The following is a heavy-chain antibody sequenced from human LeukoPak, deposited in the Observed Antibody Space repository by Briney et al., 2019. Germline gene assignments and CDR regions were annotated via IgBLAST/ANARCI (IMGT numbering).Heavy chain of an antibody. Sequence: ASVKVSCKASGYTFTSYGISWVRQAPGQGLEWMGWISAYNGNTNYAQKLQGRVTMTTDTSTSTAYMELRSLRSDDTAVYYCARETIWCGRYYYYMDVWGKGTTVTVSS. CDR3: ARETIWCGRYYYYMDV. J-gene: IGHJ6*03. CDR2: ISAYNGNT. CDR1: GYTFTSYG. V-gene: IGHV1-18*01. D-gene: IGHD3-3*01.